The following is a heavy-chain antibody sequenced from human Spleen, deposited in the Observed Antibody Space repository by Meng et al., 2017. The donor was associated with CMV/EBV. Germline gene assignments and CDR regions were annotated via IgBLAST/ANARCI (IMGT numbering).Heavy chain of an antibody. D-gene: IGHD3-16*02. J-gene: IGHJ4*02. Sequence: GESLKISCAASGFTFRSSRMNWVRQAPGKGLEWVSSITSSSTSIYYADSVKGRFTISRDNAQNSLYLQMNSLRAEDTAVYYCARGEVIVSVAYFDYWGQGTLVTVSS. CDR3: ARGEVIVSVAYFDY. V-gene: IGHV3-21*06. CDR1: GFTFRSSR. CDR2: ITSSSTSI.